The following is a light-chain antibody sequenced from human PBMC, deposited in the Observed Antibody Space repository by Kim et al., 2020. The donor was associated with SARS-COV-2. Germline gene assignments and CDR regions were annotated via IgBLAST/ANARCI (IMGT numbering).Light chain of an antibody. CDR2: QDI. J-gene: IGLJ3*02. V-gene: IGLV3-1*01. CDR3: QAWDSDTAV. CDR1: KLGDKY. Sequence: SVSPGQTASITCSGDKLGDKYVAWYQQKPGQSPVVVIYQDIKRPSGIPERFSGASSGNTATLTISGTQATDEADFYCQAWDSDTAVFGGATKLTVL.